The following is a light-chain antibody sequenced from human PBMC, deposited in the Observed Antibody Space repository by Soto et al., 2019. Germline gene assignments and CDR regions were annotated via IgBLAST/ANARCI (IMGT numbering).Light chain of an antibody. J-gene: IGKJ2*01. CDR1: QSISSY. V-gene: IGKV1-39*01. Sequence: DIQMTQSPSSLSASVGDRVTITCRASQSISSYLNWYQQKPGKAPNLLIYVVSSLQSGVPSRFSGSGSGTEFTLSISSLQPDDFATYYCQQIHSTSSYTFGQGTKVDIK. CDR2: VVS. CDR3: QQIHSTSSYT.